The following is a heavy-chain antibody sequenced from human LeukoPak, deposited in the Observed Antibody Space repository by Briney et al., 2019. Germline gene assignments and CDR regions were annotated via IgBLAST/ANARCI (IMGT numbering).Heavy chain of an antibody. D-gene: IGHD1-14*01. CDR2: IIPIFGTA. CDR1: GGTFSSYA. J-gene: IGHJ4*02. Sequence: GASVKVSCKASGGTFSSYAISWVRQAPGQGLEWMGGIIPIFGTANYAQKFQGRVTITADESTSTAYMELSSLGSEDTAVYYCERDAGSIPSRFDYWGQGTLVTVSS. CDR3: ERDAGSIPSRFDY. V-gene: IGHV1-69*13.